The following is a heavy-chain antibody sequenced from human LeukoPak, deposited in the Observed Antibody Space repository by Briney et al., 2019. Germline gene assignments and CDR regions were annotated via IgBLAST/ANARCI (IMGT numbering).Heavy chain of an antibody. CDR1: GYTFTSYY. CDR3: ARVEAAGTKWFDP. CDR2: INPSGGST. V-gene: IGHV1-46*01. D-gene: IGHD6-13*01. J-gene: IGHJ5*02. Sequence: ASVKFSCKASGYTFTSYYMHWVRHAPGQGLEWMGMINPSGGSTSYAQKFQGRVTITRDTSTTTVYMELSSLRSEDTAVYYCARVEAAGTKWFDPWGQGTLVTGSS.